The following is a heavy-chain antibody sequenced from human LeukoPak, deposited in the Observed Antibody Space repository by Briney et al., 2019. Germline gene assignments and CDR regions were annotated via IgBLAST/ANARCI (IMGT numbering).Heavy chain of an antibody. CDR2: MYYSGST. CDR1: GGSMSSGDYY. J-gene: IGHJ5*02. D-gene: IGHD3-22*01. CDR3: ARPYYYDSRIDP. Sequence: PSETLSLTCTVSGGSMSSGDYYWSWIRQPPGKGLEWIAYMYYSGSTYYNPSLKSRVTMSADTSKNQLSLKLSSVTAADTAVYYCARPYYYDSRIDPWGQGILVTVSS. V-gene: IGHV4-30-4*01.